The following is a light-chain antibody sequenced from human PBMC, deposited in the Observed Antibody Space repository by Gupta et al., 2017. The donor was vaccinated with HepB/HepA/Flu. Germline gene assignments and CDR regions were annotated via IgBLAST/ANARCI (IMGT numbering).Light chain of an antibody. V-gene: IGKV3-11*01. J-gene: IGKJ4*01. CDR1: QSVSSY. CDR3: EQRGRT. CDR2: EEA. Sequence: EIVLTQSPATLSLSPGERATLSCRASQSVSSYLAWYQQKPCQAPRIIIYEEANRATGITARFSGRRYGTHCTRNISTTETEDSAGKYCEQRGRTFGGGTKVEIK.